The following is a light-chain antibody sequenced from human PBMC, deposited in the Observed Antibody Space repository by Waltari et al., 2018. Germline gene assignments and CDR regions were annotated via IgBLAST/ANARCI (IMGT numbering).Light chain of an antibody. CDR2: AAS. J-gene: IGKJ5*01. CDR1: QSIRSY. Sequence: DIQMTQSPSSLSASVGDRVTITCRASQSIRSYLNWYQQKPGKAPKLLIYAASSLQNGVPSTISRSGSGTDFSLTIRSLPPEDTATYYCQQSYSTPQITFGQGTRLEIK. V-gene: IGKV1-39*01. CDR3: QQSYSTPQIT.